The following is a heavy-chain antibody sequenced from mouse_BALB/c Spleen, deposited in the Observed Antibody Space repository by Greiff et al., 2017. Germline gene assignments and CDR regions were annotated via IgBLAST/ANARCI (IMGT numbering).Heavy chain of an antibody. CDR2: ISYSGST. Sequence: EVKLVESGPGLVKPSQSLSLTCTVTGYSITSDYAWNWIRQFPGNKLEWMGYISYSGSTSYNPSLKSRISITRDTSKNQFFLQLNSVTTEDTATYYCARENWEALDYWGQGTTLTVSS. CDR3: ARENWEALDY. V-gene: IGHV3-2*02. CDR1: GYSITSDYA. J-gene: IGHJ2*01. D-gene: IGHD4-1*01.